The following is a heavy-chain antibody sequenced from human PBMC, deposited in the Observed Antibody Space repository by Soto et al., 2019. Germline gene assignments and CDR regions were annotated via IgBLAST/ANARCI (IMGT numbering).Heavy chain of an antibody. CDR3: SRENYFGAKNFDY. Sequence: PVGSLRLSCVASGFTFSSYGVNWVRQAPGKGLEWVSYISSGSKTIFYADSVKGRFTVSSDNAKNSQFLQMNSLRDDDTAVYYWSRENYFGAKNFDYWGRGTLVTVSS. CDR2: ISSGSKTI. D-gene: IGHD3-3*01. J-gene: IGHJ4*02. V-gene: IGHV3-48*02. CDR1: GFTFSSYG.